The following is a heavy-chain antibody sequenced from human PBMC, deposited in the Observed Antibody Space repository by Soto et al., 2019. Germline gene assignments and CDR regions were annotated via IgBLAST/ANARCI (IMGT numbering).Heavy chain of an antibody. Sequence: SETQSLTCTVSGGSISGYYGSWIRQPPGKGLEWIGYIYYSGSTNYNPSLKSRVTISVDTSKNQFSLKLSSVTAADTAVYYCAGHSGSGGISDAFDIWGQGTMVTVSS. V-gene: IGHV4-59*08. J-gene: IGHJ3*02. D-gene: IGHD2-15*01. CDR3: AGHSGSGGISDAFDI. CDR1: GGSISGYY. CDR2: IYYSGST.